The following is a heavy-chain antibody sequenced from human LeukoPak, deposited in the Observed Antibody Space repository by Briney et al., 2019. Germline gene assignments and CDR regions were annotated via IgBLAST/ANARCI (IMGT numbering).Heavy chain of an antibody. J-gene: IGHJ4*02. Sequence: SVKVSCKASGGTFSSYAISWVRQAPGQGLEWMGGIIPIFGTANYAQKFQGRVTITADESTSTAYMELSSLRSEDTAVYYCAKGYYDFWSGYYEFDYWGQGTLVTVSS. CDR3: AKGYYDFWSGYYEFDY. CDR2: IIPIFGTA. CDR1: GGTFSSYA. V-gene: IGHV1-69*13. D-gene: IGHD3-3*01.